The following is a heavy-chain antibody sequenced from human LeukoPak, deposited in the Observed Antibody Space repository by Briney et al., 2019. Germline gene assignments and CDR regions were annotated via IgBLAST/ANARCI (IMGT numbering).Heavy chain of an antibody. V-gene: IGHV1-69*13. Sequence: SVKVSCKASGGTFSSYAISWVRQAPGQGLEWMGGIIPIFGTANYAQEFQGRVTITADESTSTAYMELSSLRSEDTAVYYCARDRPGGSGYDLDYWGQGTLVTVSS. CDR3: ARDRPGGSGYDLDY. D-gene: IGHD5-12*01. CDR2: IIPIFGTA. J-gene: IGHJ4*02. CDR1: GGTFSSYA.